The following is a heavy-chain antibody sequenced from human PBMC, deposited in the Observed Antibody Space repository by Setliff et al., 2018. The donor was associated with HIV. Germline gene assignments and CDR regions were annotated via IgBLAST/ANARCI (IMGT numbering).Heavy chain of an antibody. V-gene: IGHV3-23*01. CDR2: ISGSGGST. Sequence: LRLSCAASGFTFSSYAMSWVRQAPGKGLEWVSAISGSGGSTYYADSVKGRFTISRDNSKNTLYLQMNSLRAEDTAVYYCAKDGSERQAYYYDSSGYYLPDYWGQGTLVTVS. CDR3: AKDGSERQAYYYDSSGYYLPDY. J-gene: IGHJ4*02. CDR1: GFTFSSYA. D-gene: IGHD3-22*01.